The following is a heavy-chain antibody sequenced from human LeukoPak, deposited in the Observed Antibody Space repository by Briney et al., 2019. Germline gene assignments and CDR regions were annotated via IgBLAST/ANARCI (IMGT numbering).Heavy chain of an antibody. V-gene: IGHV3-23*01. CDR3: ARDGDDYYYYYMDV. Sequence: GGSLRLSCAASGFTFSSYGMSWVRQAPGKGLKWVSSISGGDGSTYYANSVKGRFTISRDNAKNSLYLQMNSLRAEGTAVYYCARDGDDYYYYYMDVWGQGTLVTVSS. J-gene: IGHJ6*03. CDR2: ISGGDGST. CDR1: GFTFSSYG. D-gene: IGHD7-27*01.